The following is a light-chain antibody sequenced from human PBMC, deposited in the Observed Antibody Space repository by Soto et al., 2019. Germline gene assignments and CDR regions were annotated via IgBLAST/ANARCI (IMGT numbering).Light chain of an antibody. J-gene: IGLJ3*02. CDR2: AVS. CDR3: YSYTASDIWV. CDR1: NSDAGRYNF. Sequence: QSVLTQPRSVSGSPGQSVTISCTGTNSDAGRYNFVSWYQQLPGKAPKLLISAVSQRPSGVPDRFSGSKSGNTASLTISGLQADDEADYFCYSYTASDIWVFGGGTKVTVL. V-gene: IGLV2-11*01.